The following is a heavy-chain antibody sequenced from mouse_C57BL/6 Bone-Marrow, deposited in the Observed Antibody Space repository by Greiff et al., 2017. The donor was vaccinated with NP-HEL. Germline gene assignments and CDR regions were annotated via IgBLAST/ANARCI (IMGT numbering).Heavy chain of an antibody. Sequence: EVKLQESGPGLAKPSQTLSLTCSVTGYSITSDYWNWIRKFPGNKLEYMGYISYSGSTYYNLSLKSRISITRDTSKNQYYLQLNSVTTEDTATYYCARCPFHYYGSSYWYCDVGGTGTTVTVSS. D-gene: IGHD1-1*01. V-gene: IGHV3-8*01. J-gene: IGHJ1*03. CDR3: ARCPFHYYGSSYWYCDV. CDR2: ISYSGST. CDR1: GYSITSDY.